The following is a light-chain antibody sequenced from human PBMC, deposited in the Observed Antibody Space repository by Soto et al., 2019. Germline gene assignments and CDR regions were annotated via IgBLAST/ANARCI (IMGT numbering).Light chain of an antibody. Sequence: EVVLTQSPVTLSLSPGERATLSCRASQTVSNNYLAWYQQKPGQAPRLLIFGSSDRATGIPDRFSGSGSGTDVTLTISRLEPEDFAVYYGQQYGSSPPYTFGQGTKLEIK. J-gene: IGKJ2*01. CDR3: QQYGSSPPYT. CDR2: GSS. V-gene: IGKV3-20*01. CDR1: QTVSNNY.